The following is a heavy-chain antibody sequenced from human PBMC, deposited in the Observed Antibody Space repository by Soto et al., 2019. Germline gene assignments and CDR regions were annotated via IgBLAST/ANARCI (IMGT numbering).Heavy chain of an antibody. CDR2: IYHTGTT. CDR1: GVSVSSNNW. D-gene: IGHD2-15*01. J-gene: IGHJ4*02. Sequence: QVQLQESGPGLVKPSGTLSLTCAVSGVSVSSNNWWTWVRQSPGEGLEWLGNIYHTGTTNYNPSRKRRLTISIATSKNHFSLRLSSVTAADTGLYYCARVVKPYCSGGTCYPLALPDSWGQGTLVTVSS. CDR3: ARVVKPYCSGGTCYPLALPDS. V-gene: IGHV4-4*02.